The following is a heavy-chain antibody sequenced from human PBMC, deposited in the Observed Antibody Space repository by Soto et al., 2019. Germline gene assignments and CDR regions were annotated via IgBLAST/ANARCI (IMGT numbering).Heavy chain of an antibody. CDR3: ARGIIAAHRWFDP. CDR2: INHSGST. D-gene: IGHD6-6*01. V-gene: IGHV4-34*01. J-gene: IGHJ5*02. CDR1: GGSFSGYY. Sequence: SETLSLTCAVYGGSFSGYYWSWIRQPPGKGLEWIGEINHSGSTNYNPSLKSRVTISVDTSKNQFSLKLSSVTAADTAVYCCARGIIAAHRWFDPWGQGTLVTVSS.